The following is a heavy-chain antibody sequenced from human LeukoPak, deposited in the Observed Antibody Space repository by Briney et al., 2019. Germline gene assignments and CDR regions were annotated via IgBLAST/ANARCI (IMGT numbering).Heavy chain of an antibody. CDR1: GFTVSLNS. J-gene: IGHJ4*02. V-gene: IGHV3-53*01. CDR3: ARGKSVAVAGTYLDY. Sequence: GGSLRLSCAVSGFTVSLNSMSWVRQAPGKGLDWVSIISSDNNTHYADSVKGRFTVSRDNSKNTVFLQMNSLRAEDTAVYYCARGKSVAVAGTYLDYWGQGTLVTVSS. CDR2: ISSDNNT. D-gene: IGHD6-19*01.